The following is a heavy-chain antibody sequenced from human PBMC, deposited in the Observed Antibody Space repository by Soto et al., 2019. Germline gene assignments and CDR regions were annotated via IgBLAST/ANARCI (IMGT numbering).Heavy chain of an antibody. CDR2: ISYDASDK. CDR3: DKTRPAQCSSTNSFALDH. D-gene: IGHD2-2*01. V-gene: IGHV3-30*18. Sequence: GGSLRLSCAASGFAFSDYGMHLVRQSPGKGLEWVAIISYDASDKYYVDSVKGRFTISRDNSKNMLYLQMSSLRAEDTAVYYCDKTRPAQCSSTNSFALDHWGQGRQVPASS. J-gene: IGHJ5*02. CDR1: GFAFSDYG.